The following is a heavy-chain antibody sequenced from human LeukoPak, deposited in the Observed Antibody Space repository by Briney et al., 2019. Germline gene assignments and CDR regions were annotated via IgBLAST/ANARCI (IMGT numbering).Heavy chain of an antibody. Sequence: SESLSLTCTVSGGSISSSSYYWGWIRQPPGKGLEWIGSIYYSGRTYYNPALRSRATFCVDTSKNQFSLKLRSVTATDTAAYYCARHLTRPGGIQLWLNLGGYYYYYMDVWGKGTTVTISS. D-gene: IGHD5-18*01. CDR1: GGSISSSSYY. CDR3: ARHLTRPGGIQLWLNLGGYYYYYMDV. CDR2: IYYSGRT. V-gene: IGHV4-39*01. J-gene: IGHJ6*03.